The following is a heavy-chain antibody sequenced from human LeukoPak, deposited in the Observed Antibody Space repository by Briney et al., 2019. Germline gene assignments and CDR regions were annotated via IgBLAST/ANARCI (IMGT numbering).Heavy chain of an antibody. V-gene: IGHV3-9*01. CDR3: AKDIATYYYGSGSYFGY. CDR2: ISWNSGSI. D-gene: IGHD3-10*01. Sequence: GGSLRLSCAASGFTFDDYAMHWVRQAPGKGLEWVSGISWNSGSIGYADSVKGRFTISRDNAKNSLYLQMNSLRAEDTALYYCAKDIATYYYGSGSYFGYWGQGTLVTVSS. CDR1: GFTFDDYA. J-gene: IGHJ4*02.